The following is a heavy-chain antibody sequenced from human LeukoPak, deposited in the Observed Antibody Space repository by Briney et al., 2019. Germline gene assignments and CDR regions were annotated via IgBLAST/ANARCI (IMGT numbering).Heavy chain of an antibody. D-gene: IGHD2-21*01. J-gene: IGHJ4*02. CDR1: GFTFSSYE. CDR2: ISSSGSTI. V-gene: IGHV3-48*03. CDR3: ARDFLGVADY. Sequence: GGSLRLSCAASGFTFSSYEMNWVRQAPGKGLEWVSYISSSGSTIYYADSVKGRFTISRDNAKNSLYLQMNSLRVEDTAVYYCARDFLGVADYWGQGTLVTVSS.